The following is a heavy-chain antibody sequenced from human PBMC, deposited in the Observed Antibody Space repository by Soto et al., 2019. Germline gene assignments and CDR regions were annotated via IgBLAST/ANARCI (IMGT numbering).Heavy chain of an antibody. J-gene: IGHJ4*02. V-gene: IGHV1-18*01. Sequence: QVQLVQSGAEVKKPGASVTVSCKTSGYTFSTIGITWVRQAPGQGLEWMGWIRPHKGDTYYAQRLQGRVTMTTDTSTSTAYMELRGLRSDDTAVYFCARDLDPSGSYYTNYWGQGTLVTVSS. CDR1: GYTFSTIG. CDR3: ARDLDPSGSYYTNY. D-gene: IGHD3-10*01. CDR2: IRPHKGDT.